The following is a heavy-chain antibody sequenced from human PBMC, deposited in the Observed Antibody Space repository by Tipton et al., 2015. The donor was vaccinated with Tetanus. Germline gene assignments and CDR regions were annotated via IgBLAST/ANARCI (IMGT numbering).Heavy chain of an antibody. J-gene: IGHJ4*02. CDR3: ARAPDRISRAYVY. CDR1: GGTFTNYA. V-gene: IGHV1-69*01. CDR2: ITPIFGTT. Sequence: QSGAEVKKPGSSVKVSCKASGGTFTNYALRWVRKAPGQGHEWVGGITPIFGTTNYAPKFQGRVTITADESTNAAFMVLSDLRSGDSAVYCFARAPDRISRAYVYLGQGTHITVSS. D-gene: IGHD2-21*01.